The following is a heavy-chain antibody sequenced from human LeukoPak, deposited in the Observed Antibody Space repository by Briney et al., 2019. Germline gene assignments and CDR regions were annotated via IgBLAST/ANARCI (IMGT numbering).Heavy chain of an antibody. CDR3: ARGPGLRCSGGSCYFDK. Sequence: ASVKVSCKASGYTFTSYDINWVRQATGQGLEWMGWMNPNSGNTGYAQKFQGRVTMTRNTSISTAYMELSSLRSEDTAVYYCARGPGLRCSGGSCYFDKWGQGILVTVSS. V-gene: IGHV1-8*01. J-gene: IGHJ4*02. CDR1: GYTFTSYD. CDR2: MNPNSGNT. D-gene: IGHD2-15*01.